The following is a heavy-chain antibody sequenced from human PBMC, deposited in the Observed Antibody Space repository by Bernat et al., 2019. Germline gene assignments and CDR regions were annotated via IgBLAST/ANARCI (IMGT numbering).Heavy chain of an antibody. Sequence: QVQLVESGGGVVQPGRSLRLSCAASGFTFSSYAMHWVRQAPGKGLEWVAVISYDGSNKYYADSVKGRFTISRDNSKNTLYLQMNSLRAEDTAVYYCARDDSSLSSSGFDYWGQGTLVTVSS. CDR3: ARDDSSLSSSGFDY. D-gene: IGHD6-6*01. CDR1: GFTFSSYA. CDR2: ISYDGSNK. V-gene: IGHV3-30*01. J-gene: IGHJ4*02.